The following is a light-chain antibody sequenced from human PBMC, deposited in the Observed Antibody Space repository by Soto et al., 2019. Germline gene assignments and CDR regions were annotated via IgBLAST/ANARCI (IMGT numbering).Light chain of an antibody. J-gene: IGKJ1*01. V-gene: IGKV1-5*03. CDR2: EVS. CDR1: PSITTW. Sequence: DILLPQPPSPLSASVGDRVPFSSRAGPSITTWLAWYHHNPGKAPNLLIYEVSTLHRGVPSRFSGSGSGTEFTLTISSLRPDDFATYYCQHYSGDRATFGQGTKVEI. CDR3: QHYSGDRAT.